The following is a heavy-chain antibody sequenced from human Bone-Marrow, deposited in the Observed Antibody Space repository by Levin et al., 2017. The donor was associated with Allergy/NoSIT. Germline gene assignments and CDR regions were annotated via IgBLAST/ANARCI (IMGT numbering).Heavy chain of an antibody. CDR3: TRRYYDTSGSHFDW. CDR1: GFTFTSYS. J-gene: IGHJ4*02. D-gene: IGHD3-22*01. CDR2: ISSSSSYI. Sequence: AGGSLRLSCAASGFTFTSYSMNWVRQAPGKGLEWVSSISSSSSYIFYADSVKGRFTISRDNAKNSLYLQMNSLRVEDTAVYYCTRRYYDTSGSHFDWWGQGTLVTVSS. V-gene: IGHV3-21*01.